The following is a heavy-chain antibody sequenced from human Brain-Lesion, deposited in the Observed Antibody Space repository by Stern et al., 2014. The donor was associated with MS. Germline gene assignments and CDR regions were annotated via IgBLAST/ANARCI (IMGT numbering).Heavy chain of an antibody. D-gene: IGHD2-2*01. Sequence: QVQLQESGPGLVKPSQTLSLSCTVSGGSISSGGYYWSWIRQPAGEGLAWIGRIFNSGSPSYTPSLKSRVPISIDTSKTQFSLRLNSMTAADTAVYYCARGRVVPGFQYYATDVWGQGTTVIVSS. J-gene: IGHJ6*02. CDR2: IFNSGSP. CDR1: GGSISSGGYY. V-gene: IGHV4-61*02. CDR3: ARGRVVPGFQYYATDV.